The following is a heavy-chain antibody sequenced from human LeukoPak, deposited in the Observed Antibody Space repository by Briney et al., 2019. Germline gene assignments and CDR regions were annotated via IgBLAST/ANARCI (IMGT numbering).Heavy chain of an antibody. CDR2: IYYSGRT. J-gene: IGHJ5*02. V-gene: IGHV4-59*01. Sequence: PSETLSLTCTVSGGSISSYYWSWIRQPPPKGLEWIGYIYYSGRTNYNTSLNSRVTISVDTSQTQFSLKLSSVTAADTAVYYCARDNNRLLDNWFDPWGQGTLVTVSS. D-gene: IGHD2-2*01. CDR3: ARDNNRLLDNWFDP. CDR1: GGSISSYY.